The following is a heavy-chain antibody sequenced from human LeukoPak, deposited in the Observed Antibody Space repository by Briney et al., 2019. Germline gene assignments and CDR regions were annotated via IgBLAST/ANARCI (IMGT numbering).Heavy chain of an antibody. V-gene: IGHV4-39*01. D-gene: IGHD3-16*01. Sequence: AETLSLTCNVSGGSITTSSFYRGWIRQTPEKGLEWIGTFYYTGGTYYNRSLKSRATIAVDTSKDQFFLALSSVTAADTAVYYCVRAVGAMAGPGDWFDPWGPGTLVTVSS. CDR1: GGSITTSSFY. CDR2: FYYTGGT. J-gene: IGHJ5*02. CDR3: VRAVGAMAGPGDWFDP.